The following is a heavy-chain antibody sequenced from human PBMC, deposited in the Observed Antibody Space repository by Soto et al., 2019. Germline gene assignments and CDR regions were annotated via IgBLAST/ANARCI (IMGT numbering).Heavy chain of an antibody. Sequence: PGGSLRLSCAASGFTFSSYAMHWVRQAPGKGLEWVAVISYDGSNKYYADSVKGRFTISRDNSKNTLYLQMTSLRAEDTAVYYCARGDTAMVGYYYYYGMDVWGQGATVTVSS. CDR1: GFTFSSYA. D-gene: IGHD5-18*01. V-gene: IGHV3-30-3*01. CDR3: ARGDTAMVGYYYYYGMDV. J-gene: IGHJ6*02. CDR2: ISYDGSNK.